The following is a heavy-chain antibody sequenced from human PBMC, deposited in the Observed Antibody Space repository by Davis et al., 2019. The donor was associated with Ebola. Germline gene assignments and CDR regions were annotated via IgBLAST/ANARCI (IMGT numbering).Heavy chain of an antibody. CDR3: AKLGYDSSGYYPFDY. J-gene: IGHJ4*02. CDR2: ISSSSSYI. CDR1: GFTFSSYS. D-gene: IGHD3-22*01. V-gene: IGHV3-21*01. Sequence: GESLKISCAASGFTFSSYSMNWVRQAPGKGLEWVSSISSSSSYIYYADSVKGRFTISRDNAKNSLYLQMNSLRAEDTAVYYCAKLGYDSSGYYPFDYWGQGTLVTVSS.